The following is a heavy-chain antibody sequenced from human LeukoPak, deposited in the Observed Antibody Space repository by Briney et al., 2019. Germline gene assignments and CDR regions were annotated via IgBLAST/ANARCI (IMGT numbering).Heavy chain of an antibody. CDR3: ATETNGRHYDY. V-gene: IGHV3-21*06. D-gene: IGHD1-14*01. CDR2: IGPTGFDR. CDR1: GRTFSTSG. Sequence: GGSLRLSCTTSGRTFSTSGFNWVRQAPGKGLEWVASIGPTGFDRYHADSIKGRFTISRDNANNFLYLQMDSLRAEDTAVYYCATETNGRHYDYWGQGTLLTVSS. J-gene: IGHJ4*02.